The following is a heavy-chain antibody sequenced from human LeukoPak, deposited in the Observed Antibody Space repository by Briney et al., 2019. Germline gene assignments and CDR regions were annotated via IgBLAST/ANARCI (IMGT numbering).Heavy chain of an antibody. V-gene: IGHV5-51*01. CDR2: IYPGDSDT. Sequence: GESLKISCRGSGYSFTNYWIGWVRQMPGKGLEWMGIIYPGDSDTRYSPSFQGQVTFSADKSISTAYLQWSSLKASDTAMYYCARLWGTTGSYYFDYWGQGTLVTVSS. CDR3: ARLWGTTGSYYFDY. J-gene: IGHJ4*02. D-gene: IGHD1-1*01. CDR1: GYSFTNYW.